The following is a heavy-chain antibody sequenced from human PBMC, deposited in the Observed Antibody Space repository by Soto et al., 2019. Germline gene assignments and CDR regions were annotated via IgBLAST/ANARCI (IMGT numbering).Heavy chain of an antibody. Sequence: QVQLVESGGGVVQPGRSLRLSCAASKFTFSDFGMHWVRQAPDKGLEWLGTIWYDGTKKIYGDSVKGRFTIFRDNSKNTLYLQMNSLRVEDTAVYYCVRDTYDTTADYWGRGSLVTVSS. J-gene: IGHJ4*02. CDR1: KFTFSDFG. CDR3: VRDTYDTTADY. D-gene: IGHD3-22*01. V-gene: IGHV3-33*01. CDR2: IWYDGTKK.